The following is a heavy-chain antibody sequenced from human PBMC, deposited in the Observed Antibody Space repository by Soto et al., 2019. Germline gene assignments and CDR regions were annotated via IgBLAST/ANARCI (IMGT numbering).Heavy chain of an antibody. CDR2: ISSSSSTI. CDR3: ARDPRKDAFDI. CDR1: GFTFSSYS. J-gene: IGHJ3*02. Sequence: EVQLVESGGGLVQPGGSLRLSCAASGFTFSSYSMNWVRQAPGKGLEWVSYISSSSSTIYYADSVKGRFTISRDNAKNSLYLQMNSLRAEDTAVYYCARDPRKDAFDIWGQGTMVTVSS. V-gene: IGHV3-48*01.